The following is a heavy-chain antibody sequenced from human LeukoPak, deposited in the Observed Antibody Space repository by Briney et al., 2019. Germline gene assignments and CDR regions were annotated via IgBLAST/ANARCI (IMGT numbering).Heavy chain of an antibody. Sequence: ASETLSLTCAVSGDSISDSDWWTWVRQPPGKGLEWIGYIYYSGSTYYNPSLKSRVTISVDTSKNQFSLKLSSVTAADTAVYYCAVQERYYYDSSGYLHIDYWGQGTLVTVSS. CDR1: GDSISDSDW. CDR3: AVQERYYYDSSGYLHIDY. V-gene: IGHV4-30-4*01. D-gene: IGHD3-22*01. CDR2: IYYSGST. J-gene: IGHJ4*02.